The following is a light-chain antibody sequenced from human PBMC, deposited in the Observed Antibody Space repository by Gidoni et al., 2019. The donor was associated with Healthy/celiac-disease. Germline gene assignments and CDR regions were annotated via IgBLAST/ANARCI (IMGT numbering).Light chain of an antibody. CDR1: QGISNY. CDR3: QKYNSAPRS. V-gene: IGKV1-27*01. Sequence: DIQMTQSPYSLPASVGDRVTITCRACQGISNYLAWYQQKPGKVPKLLIYAASTLQSGVPSRFSGSGSGTDFTLTISSLQPEDVATYYCQKYNSAPRSFGPGTKVDIK. J-gene: IGKJ3*01. CDR2: AAS.